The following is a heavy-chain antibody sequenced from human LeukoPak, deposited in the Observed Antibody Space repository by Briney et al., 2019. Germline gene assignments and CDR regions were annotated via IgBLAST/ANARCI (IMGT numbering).Heavy chain of an antibody. CDR3: ATGNSSKDWFDP. V-gene: IGHV1-24*01. CDR2: FDPEDGET. Sequence: ASVKVSCKVSGYTLTELSMHWVRQAPGKGLEWMGGFDPEDGETIYAQKFQGRVTMTEDTSTDTAYMELSSLRSEDTAVYYCATGNSSKDWFDPWGQGTLVTVSS. J-gene: IGHJ5*02. CDR1: GYTLTELS. D-gene: IGHD6-19*01.